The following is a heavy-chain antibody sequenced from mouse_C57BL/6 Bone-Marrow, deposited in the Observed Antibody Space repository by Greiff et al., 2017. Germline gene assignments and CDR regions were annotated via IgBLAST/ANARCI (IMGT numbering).Heavy chain of an antibody. J-gene: IGHJ1*03. Sequence: EVQGVESGAELVRPGSSVKMSCKTSGYTFTSYGINWVKQRPGQGLEWIGYIYIGNGYTEYNEKFKGKATLTSDTSSSTAYMQLSSLTSEDSAIYFCARDNYDYDDWYFDVWGTGTTVTVSS. V-gene: IGHV1-58*01. CDR3: ARDNYDYDDWYFDV. CDR1: GYTFTSYG. CDR2: IYIGNGYT. D-gene: IGHD2-4*01.